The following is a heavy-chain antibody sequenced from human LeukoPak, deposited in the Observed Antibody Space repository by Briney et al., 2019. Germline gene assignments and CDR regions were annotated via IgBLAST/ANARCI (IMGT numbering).Heavy chain of an antibody. D-gene: IGHD6-19*01. Sequence: SETLSLTCTVSGGSVGSGSYYWSWIRQPPGKGLEWIGYIYYSGSTNYNPSLKSRVTISVDTSKNQFSLKLTSVTAADTAVYYCARVYSSGWSSWGQGTMVTVSS. CDR1: GGSVGSGSYY. J-gene: IGHJ3*01. CDR3: ARVYSSGWSS. V-gene: IGHV4-61*01. CDR2: IYYSGST.